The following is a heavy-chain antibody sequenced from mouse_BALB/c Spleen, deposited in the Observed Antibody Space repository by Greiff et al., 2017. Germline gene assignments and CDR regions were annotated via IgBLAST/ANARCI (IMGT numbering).Heavy chain of an antibody. J-gene: IGHJ3*01. CDR3: ARDRRSLAY. V-gene: IGHV7-3*02. Sequence: EVMLVESGGGLVQPGGSLRLSCATSGFTFTDYYMSWVRQPPGKALEWLGFIRNKANGYTTEYSASVKGRFTISRDNSQSILYLQMNTLRAEDSATYYCARDRRSLAYWGQGTLVTVSA. CDR2: IRNKANGYTT. CDR1: GFTFTDYY.